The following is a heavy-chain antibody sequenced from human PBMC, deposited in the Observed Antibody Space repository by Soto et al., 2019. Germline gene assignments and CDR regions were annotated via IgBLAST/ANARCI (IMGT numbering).Heavy chain of an antibody. CDR3: ARRHPYGDYYYYYGMDV. V-gene: IGHV5-10-1*01. J-gene: IGHJ6*02. D-gene: IGHD4-17*01. CDR2: IDPSDSYT. CDR1: GYSFTSYW. Sequence: GESLKISCKGSGYSFTSYWISWVRQMPVKGLEWMGRIDPSDSYTNYSPSFQGHVTISADKSISTAYLQWSSLKASDTAMYYCARRHPYGDYYYYYGMDVWGQGTTVTVSS.